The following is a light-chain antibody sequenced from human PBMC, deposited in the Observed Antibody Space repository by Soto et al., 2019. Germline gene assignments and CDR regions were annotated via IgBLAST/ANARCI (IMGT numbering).Light chain of an antibody. Sequence: EIVMTQSPGTVSVFPGETVTLSCRASQSVSGYLDWFHQKPGQAPRLVLLRIFTRAIGVPARFSGSGSGTDFTLTISRLEPEDFALYYCQHYYGTSPITFGQGTRLEIK. V-gene: IGKV3-20*01. CDR2: RIF. CDR3: QHYYGTSPIT. J-gene: IGKJ5*01. CDR1: QSVSGY.